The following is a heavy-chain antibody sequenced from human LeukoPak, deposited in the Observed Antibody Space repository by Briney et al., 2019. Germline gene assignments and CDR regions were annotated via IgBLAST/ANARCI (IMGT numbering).Heavy chain of an antibody. V-gene: IGHV4-34*01. J-gene: IGHJ4*02. CDR1: GGSFSGYY. Sequence: SETLSLTCAAYGGSFSGYYWSWIRQPPGKGLEWIGEINHSGSTNYNPSLKSRVTISVDTSKNQFSLKLSSVTAADTAVYYCARGLDSYDSSGYFDYWGQGTLVTVSS. D-gene: IGHD3-22*01. CDR2: INHSGST. CDR3: ARGLDSYDSSGYFDY.